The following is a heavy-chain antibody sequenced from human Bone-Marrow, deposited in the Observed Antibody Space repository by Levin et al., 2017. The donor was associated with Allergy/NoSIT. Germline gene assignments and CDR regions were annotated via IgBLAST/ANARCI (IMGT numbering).Heavy chain of an antibody. V-gene: IGHV1-18*01. CDR3: ARAAAAMPDYYYYYGMDV. D-gene: IGHD2-2*01. J-gene: IGHJ6*02. CDR2: ISAYNGNT. CDR1: GYTFTSYG. Sequence: GESLKISCKASGYTFTSYGISWVRQAPGQGLEWMGWISAYNGNTNYAQKLQGRVTMTTDTSTSTAYMELRSLRSDDTAVYYCARAAAAMPDYYYYYGMDVWGQGTTVTVSS.